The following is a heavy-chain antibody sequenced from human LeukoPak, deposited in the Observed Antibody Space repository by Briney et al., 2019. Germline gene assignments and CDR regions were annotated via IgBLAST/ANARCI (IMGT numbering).Heavy chain of an antibody. V-gene: IGHV4-59*12. CDR1: GGSISNYY. CDR2: IHYSGST. CDR3: ASRAPYDYWFDP. Sequence: SETLSLTCTVSGGSISNYYWSWIRQPPGKGLEWIGYIHYSGSTNYNPSLKSRVTISVDTSKNQFSLKLSSVTAADTAVYYCASRAPYDYWFDPWGQGTLVTVSS. J-gene: IGHJ5*02. D-gene: IGHD5-12*01.